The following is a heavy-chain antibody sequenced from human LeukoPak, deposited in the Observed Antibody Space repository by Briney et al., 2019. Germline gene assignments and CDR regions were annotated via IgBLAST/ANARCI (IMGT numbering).Heavy chain of an antibody. CDR2: IKEDGSEK. CDR3: ARDFRATIRGVISY. V-gene: IGHV3-7*01. CDR1: GFTFSTYW. D-gene: IGHD3-10*01. Sequence: PGGSLRLSCAASGFTFSTYWMNWVRQAPGKGLEWVANIKEDGSEKDYVDSVKGRFTISRDNAKNSLYLQMNSLRAEDTAVYYCARDFRATIRGVISYWGQGTLVTVSS. J-gene: IGHJ4*02.